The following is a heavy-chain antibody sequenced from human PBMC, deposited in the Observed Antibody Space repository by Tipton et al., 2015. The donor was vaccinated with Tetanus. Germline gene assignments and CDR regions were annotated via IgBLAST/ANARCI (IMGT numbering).Heavy chain of an antibody. D-gene: IGHD3-10*01. CDR1: GFSFNNYW. CDR2: LKDDATVT. V-gene: IGHV3-74*01. CDR3: ARGGPHGVPHYYNYY. J-gene: IGHJ4*02. Sequence: SLRLSCAASGFSFNNYWMHWVRQAPGKGLQWVSRLKDDATVTNYADPVKGRFTISRDNAKNTVYLEMNSLRVEDAAVYYCARGGPHGVPHYYNYYWGQGILVTVSS.